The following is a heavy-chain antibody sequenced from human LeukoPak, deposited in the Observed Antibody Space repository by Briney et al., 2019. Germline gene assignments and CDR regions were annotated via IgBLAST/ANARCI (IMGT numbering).Heavy chain of an antibody. CDR3: ARGYGDYEPFDY. Sequence: PSETLSLTCAVYGGSFSGYYWSWIRQPPGKGLEWIGEVNHSGSTNYSPSLKSRVTISVDTSKNQFSLKLSSVTAADTAVYYCARGYGDYEPFDYWGEGTLVTVSS. CDR2: VNHSGST. CDR1: GGSFSGYY. J-gene: IGHJ4*02. V-gene: IGHV4-34*01. D-gene: IGHD4-17*01.